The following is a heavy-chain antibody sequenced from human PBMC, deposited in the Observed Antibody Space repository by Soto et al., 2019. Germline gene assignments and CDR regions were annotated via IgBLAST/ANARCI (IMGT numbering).Heavy chain of an antibody. J-gene: IGHJ4*02. V-gene: IGHV1-18*01. D-gene: IGHD6-19*01. Sequence: ASVTVYCQASGYTFTSYGSSWVRQAPGQGLEWMGWISAYNGNTNYAQKLQGRVTMTTDTSTSTAYMELRSLRSDDTAVYYCAREVAGTFDYWGQGTLLTVSS. CDR2: ISAYNGNT. CDR1: GYTFTSYG. CDR3: AREVAGTFDY.